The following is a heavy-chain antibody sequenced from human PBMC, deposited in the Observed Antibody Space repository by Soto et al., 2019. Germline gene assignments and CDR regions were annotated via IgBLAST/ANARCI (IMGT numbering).Heavy chain of an antibody. CDR3: GRDPASVRVYSGYDDDY. V-gene: IGHV3-33*01. CDR2: IWYDGSNI. D-gene: IGHD5-12*01. Sequence: QVQLVESGGGVVQPGRSLRLSCAASGFTFSSYGMHWVRQAPGKGLEWVAAIWYDGSNIYYADSVKGRFTIYRDNSTNTLYLKLNSLRAEDAAVYYCGRDPASVRVYSGYDDDYGGEGTLVIVSS. CDR1: GFTFSSYG. J-gene: IGHJ4*02.